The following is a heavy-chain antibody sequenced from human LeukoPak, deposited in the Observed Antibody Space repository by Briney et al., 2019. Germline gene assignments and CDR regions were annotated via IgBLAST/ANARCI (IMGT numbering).Heavy chain of an antibody. CDR3: AKTLGRLRLGGLSSADY. CDR1: GFTFSSYA. V-gene: IGHV3-23*01. CDR2: ISGSGGST. D-gene: IGHD3-16*02. Sequence: PGGSLRLSCAASGFTFSSYAMSWVRQAPGKGLEWVSAISGSGGSTYYADSVKGRFTISRDNSKNTLYLQMNSLRAEDTAVYYCAKTLGRLRLGGLSSADYWGQGTLVTVSS. J-gene: IGHJ4*02.